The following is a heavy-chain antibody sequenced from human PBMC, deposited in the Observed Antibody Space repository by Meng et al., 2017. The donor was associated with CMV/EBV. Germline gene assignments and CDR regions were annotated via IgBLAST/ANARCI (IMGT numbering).Heavy chain of an antibody. D-gene: IGHD3-22*01. J-gene: IGHJ1*01. V-gene: IGHV1-2*02. Sequence: GESLKISCKASGYTFTGYYMHWVRQAPGQGLEWMGWINPNSGGTNYAQKFQGRITMTRDTSISTAYMELSRLRSDDTAVYYCARAGSGYYLHWGQGTLVTVSS. CDR1: GYTFTGYY. CDR2: INPNSGGT. CDR3: ARAGSGYYLH.